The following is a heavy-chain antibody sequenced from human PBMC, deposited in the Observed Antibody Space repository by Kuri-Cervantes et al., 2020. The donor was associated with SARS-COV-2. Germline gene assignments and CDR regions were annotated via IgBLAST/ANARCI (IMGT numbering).Heavy chain of an antibody. J-gene: IGHJ1*01. V-gene: IGHV7-4-1*02. CDR1: GYTFNYYG. D-gene: IGHD2-15*01. CDR3: ATVSSGDIVVVAATRPGLAYFQH. Sequence: ASVKVSCKASGYTFNYYGMNWVRRGPGQGPEWMGWINTKTGNPTYAQGFTGRFVFSLDTSVSTTYLQISSLKAEDTAVYYCATVSSGDIVVVAATRPGLAYFQHWGQGTLVTVSS. CDR2: INTKTGNP.